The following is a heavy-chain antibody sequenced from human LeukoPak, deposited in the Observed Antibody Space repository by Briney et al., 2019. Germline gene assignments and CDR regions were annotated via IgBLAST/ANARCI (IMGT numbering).Heavy chain of an antibody. Sequence: GVSLRLSCAASGFTFDDYAMHWVRQAPGKGLEWVSLISGDGGRTYYADSVKGRFTISRDNSENTLYLQMNRLRAEDTALYYCAKESSVAGAGLLDYWGQGTLVTVSS. V-gene: IGHV3-43*02. CDR1: GFTFDDYA. D-gene: IGHD6-19*01. J-gene: IGHJ4*02. CDR3: AKESSVAGAGLLDY. CDR2: ISGDGGRT.